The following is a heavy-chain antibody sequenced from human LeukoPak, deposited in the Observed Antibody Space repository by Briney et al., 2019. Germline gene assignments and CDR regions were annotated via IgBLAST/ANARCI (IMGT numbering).Heavy chain of an antibody. Sequence: ASVKVSCKASGYTFTSYGISWVRQAPGQGLEWMGWISAYNGNTNYAQKLQGRVTMTTDTSTSTAYMELRSLRSDDTAVYYCARNYGGNSDHAFDIWGQGTMVTVSS. CDR1: GYTFTSYG. CDR3: ARNYGGNSDHAFDI. D-gene: IGHD4-23*01. V-gene: IGHV1-18*01. CDR2: ISAYNGNT. J-gene: IGHJ3*02.